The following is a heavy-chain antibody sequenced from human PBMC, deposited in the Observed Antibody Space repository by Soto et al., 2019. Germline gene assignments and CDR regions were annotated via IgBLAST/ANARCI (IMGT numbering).Heavy chain of an antibody. Sequence: QVQLVQSGAEVKKPGSSVKVSCKASGGSLSNYGISWVRQAPGQGLEGMGAIIPVFGTPNYAQKFQDRVTITADESTTTVYMEVRSLTSEDTAVYYCARGDATKIVVTTYYAMDVWGQGTKVTVSS. V-gene: IGHV1-69*12. D-gene: IGHD3-22*01. CDR2: IIPVFGTP. J-gene: IGHJ6*02. CDR1: GGSLSNYG. CDR3: ARGDATKIVVTTYYAMDV.